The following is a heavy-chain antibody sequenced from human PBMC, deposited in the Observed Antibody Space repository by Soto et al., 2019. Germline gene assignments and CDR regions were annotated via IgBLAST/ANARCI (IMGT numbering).Heavy chain of an antibody. D-gene: IGHD4-4*01. Sequence: PSETLSLTCAVSGASISSGGYSWSWIRQPPGRGPEWIGYVFHSETTYYNPSLKSRVTMSVDSSKNQFSLKPTSVTAADTAVYYCARGGQQFLDYWGQGTLVTVSS. CDR3: ARGGQQFLDY. CDR1: GASISSGGYS. V-gene: IGHV4-30-2*01. J-gene: IGHJ4*02. CDR2: VFHSETT.